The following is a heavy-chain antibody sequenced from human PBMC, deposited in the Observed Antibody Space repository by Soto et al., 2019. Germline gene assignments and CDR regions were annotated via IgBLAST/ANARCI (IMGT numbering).Heavy chain of an antibody. J-gene: IGHJ6*02. V-gene: IGHV1-2*04. CDR1: GYSFTDYH. CDR2: INPKSGGT. CDR3: ARGDSTDCSNGVCSFFYNHDMDV. D-gene: IGHD2-8*01. Sequence: QVQLVQSGAEVKKPGASVKVSCKASGYSFTDYHIHWVRQAPGQGLEWLGRINPKSGGTSTAQKFQGWVTMTTVTSIRTDSMELTRLTSDDPALYYCARGDSTDCSNGVCSFFYNHDMDVWGQGTTVTVSS.